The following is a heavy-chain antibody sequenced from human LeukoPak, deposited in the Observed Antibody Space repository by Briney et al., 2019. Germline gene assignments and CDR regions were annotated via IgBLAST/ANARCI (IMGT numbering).Heavy chain of an antibody. CDR3: AREPPHYYDSSGYP. Sequence: SGRSLRLSCAASGFTFSSYAMHWVRQAPGKGLEWVAVISYDGSNKYYADSVKGRFTISRDNSKNTLYLQMNGLRAEDTAVYYCAREPPHYYDSSGYPWGQGTLVTVSS. D-gene: IGHD3-22*01. J-gene: IGHJ5*02. V-gene: IGHV3-30-3*01. CDR2: ISYDGSNK. CDR1: GFTFSSYA.